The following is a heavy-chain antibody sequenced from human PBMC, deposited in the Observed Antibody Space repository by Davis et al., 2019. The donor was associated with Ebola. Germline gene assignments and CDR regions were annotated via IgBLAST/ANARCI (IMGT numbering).Heavy chain of an antibody. J-gene: IGHJ6*02. CDR1: GFTFSTYS. V-gene: IGHV3-21*01. Sequence: PGGSLRLSCAASGFTFSTYSMSWVRQAPGKGLEWVSSISSDSDYIYYADSAKGRFTISRDNPKNSLYLQMNSLRAEDTAVYYCARDRPLDFFFGDYYGMDVWGQGTTVTVSS. D-gene: IGHD3-16*01. CDR3: ARDRPLDFFFGDYYGMDV. CDR2: ISSDSDYI.